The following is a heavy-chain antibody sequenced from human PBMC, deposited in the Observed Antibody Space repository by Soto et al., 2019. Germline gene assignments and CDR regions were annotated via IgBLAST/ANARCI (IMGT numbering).Heavy chain of an antibody. J-gene: IGHJ4*02. CDR3: ARGLRSEIFGSYDFDY. CDR2: ISPSGTST. D-gene: IGHD3-3*01. V-gene: IGHV3-64*01. CDR1: GFTFSNYA. Sequence: GGSLRLSCAASGFTFSNYAMHWVRQAPGKGLEFVSAISPSGTSTYYANSVKGRFTISRDNSKNTLYLQMGSLRVEDMAVYYCARGLRSEIFGSYDFDYWGQGTLVTGSS.